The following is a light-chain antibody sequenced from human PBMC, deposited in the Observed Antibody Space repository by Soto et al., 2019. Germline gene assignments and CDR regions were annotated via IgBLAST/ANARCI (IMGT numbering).Light chain of an antibody. CDR3: QSYDSTLSARYV. V-gene: IGLV1-40*01. CDR2: GNT. Sequence: QSVLTQPPSVSGAPGQRVTISCTGSSSNIGASYDVHWYQHRPGTAPKLLIFGNTNRPSGVPDRFSGSKSGTSASLATTGLQAEDEGDYYCQSYDSTLSARYVFGTGTKVTVL. CDR1: SSNIGASYD. J-gene: IGLJ1*01.